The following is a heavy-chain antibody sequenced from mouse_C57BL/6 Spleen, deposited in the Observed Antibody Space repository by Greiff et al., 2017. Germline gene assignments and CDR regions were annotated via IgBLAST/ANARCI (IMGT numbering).Heavy chain of an antibody. CDR2: IYPRDGST. CDR1: GYTFTDHT. V-gene: IGHV1-78*01. J-gene: IGHJ2*01. Sequence: QVQLQQSDAELVKPGASVKISCKVSGYTFTDHTIHWMKQRPEQGLEWIGYIYPRDGSTKYNEKFKGKATLTADKSSSTAYMQLNSRTSEDSEVYFCARAYYGSSFFYFDYWGQGTTLTVSS. CDR3: ARAYYGSSFFYFDY. D-gene: IGHD1-1*01.